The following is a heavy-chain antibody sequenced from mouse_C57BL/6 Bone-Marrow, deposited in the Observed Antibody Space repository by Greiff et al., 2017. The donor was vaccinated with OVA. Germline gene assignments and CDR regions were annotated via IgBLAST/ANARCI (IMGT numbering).Heavy chain of an antibody. CDR3: AREGGWFAY. Sequence: ESGPGLVKPSQSLSLTCSVTGYSITSGYYWNWIRQFPGNKLEWMGYISYDGSNNYNPSLKNRISITRDTSKNQFFLKLNSVTTEDTATYYCAREGGWFAYWSQGTLVTVSA. CDR2: ISYDGSN. CDR1: GYSITSGYY. J-gene: IGHJ3*01. V-gene: IGHV3-6*01.